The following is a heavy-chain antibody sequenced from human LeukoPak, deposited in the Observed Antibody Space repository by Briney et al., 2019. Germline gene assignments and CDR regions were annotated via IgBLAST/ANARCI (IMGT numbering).Heavy chain of an antibody. CDR2: ISYDGSNK. CDR3: AKDDRSWYWVGPYYFDY. J-gene: IGHJ4*02. CDR1: GFTVSTNY. V-gene: IGHV3-30*18. D-gene: IGHD6-13*01. Sequence: GGSLRLSCAASGFTVSTNYMSWVRQAPGKGLEWVAVISYDGSNKYYADSVKGRFTISRDNSKNTLYLQMNSLRAEDTAVYYCAKDDRSWYWVGPYYFDYWGQGTLVTVSS.